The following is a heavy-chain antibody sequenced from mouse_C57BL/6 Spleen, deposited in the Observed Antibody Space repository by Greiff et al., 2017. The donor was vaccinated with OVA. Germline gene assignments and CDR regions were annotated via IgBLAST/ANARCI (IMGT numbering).Heavy chain of an antibody. CDR3: ARGVPVHWYFDV. CDR1: GFNIKDYY. D-gene: IGHD1-2*01. J-gene: IGHJ1*03. Sequence: EVKLVESGAELVKPGASVKLSCTASGFNIKDYYMHWVKQRTEQGLEWIGRIDPEDGETKYAPKFQGKATITADTSSNTAYLQLSSLTSEDTAVYYCARGVPVHWYFDVWGTGTTVTVSS. CDR2: IDPEDGET. V-gene: IGHV14-2*01.